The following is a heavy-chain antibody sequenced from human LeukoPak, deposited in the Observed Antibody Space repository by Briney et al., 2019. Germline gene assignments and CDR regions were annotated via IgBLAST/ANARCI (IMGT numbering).Heavy chain of an antibody. J-gene: IGHJ4*02. V-gene: IGHV3-30-3*01. CDR1: GFTFSSYA. D-gene: IGHD6-19*01. CDR2: ISYDGSNK. CDR3: ARDPAVAGNYFDY. Sequence: GRSLRLSCAASGFTFSSYAMHWVRQAPGKGLEWVAVISYDGSNKYYADSVKGRFTISRDNSKNTLYLQMNSLRAEDTAVYYCARDPAVAGNYFDYWGQGTLVTVSS.